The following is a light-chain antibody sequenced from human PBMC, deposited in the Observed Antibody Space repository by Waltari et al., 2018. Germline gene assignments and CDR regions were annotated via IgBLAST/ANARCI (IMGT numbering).Light chain of an antibody. CDR3: QTGGHGSWV. CDR2: INSDGSH. J-gene: IGLJ3*02. V-gene: IGLV4-69*01. CDR1: LGYSSHF. Sequence: QLVLTQSPSASAPLGASVKPTCPLLLGYSSHFVAWHQPQPEKGPRYLMKINSDGSHNKGDEIPDRFSGSSSGAERYLTISSVQPEDEADYYCQTGGHGSWVFGGGTTLTVL.